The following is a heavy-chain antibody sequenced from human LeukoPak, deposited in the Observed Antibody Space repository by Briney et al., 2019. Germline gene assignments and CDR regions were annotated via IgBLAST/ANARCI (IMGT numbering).Heavy chain of an antibody. J-gene: IGHJ6*02. D-gene: IGHD3-3*01. V-gene: IGHV1-46*01. CDR3: ARNMGRNYDFWSGSPGLDV. CDR2: INPSGGST. Sequence: GASVKVSCKASRYTFTSYYMHWVRQAPGQGLEWMGIINPSGGSTSYARKFQGRVTMTRDTSTSTVYMELSSLRSEDTAVYYCARNMGRNYDFWSGSPGLDVWGQGTTVTVSS. CDR1: RYTFTSYY.